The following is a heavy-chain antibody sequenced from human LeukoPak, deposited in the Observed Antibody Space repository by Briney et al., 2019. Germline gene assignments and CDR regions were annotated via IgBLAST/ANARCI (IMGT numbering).Heavy chain of an antibody. V-gene: IGHV4-61*03. CDR1: GGSINIGSYY. J-gene: IGHJ4*02. D-gene: IGHD2-2*01. Sequence: KPSETLSLTCIVSGGSINIGSYYWSWIRQPPGKGLEWIGYIYYSGSTSYNPSLRSRVTMSVDTSKKFFSLHMTSVTAADTAVYYCATGGLRYCSTTSCLGYWGQGTLVTVAS. CDR3: ATGGLRYCSTTSCLGY. CDR2: IYYSGST.